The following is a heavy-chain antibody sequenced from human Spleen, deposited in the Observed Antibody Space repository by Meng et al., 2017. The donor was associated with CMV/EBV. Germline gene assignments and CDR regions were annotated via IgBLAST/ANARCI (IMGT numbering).Heavy chain of an antibody. D-gene: IGHD2-8*01. V-gene: IGHV4-39*02. CDR3: ARDANGWPPPKSY. CDR1: GGSISSSSYY. CDR2: IYYSGST. Sequence: SETLSLTCTVSGGSISSSSYYWGWIRQPPGKGLEWIGSIYYSGSTYYNPSLKSRVTISVDTSKNQFSLKLSSVTAADTAVYYCARDANGWPPPKSYWGQGTLVTVSS. J-gene: IGHJ4*02.